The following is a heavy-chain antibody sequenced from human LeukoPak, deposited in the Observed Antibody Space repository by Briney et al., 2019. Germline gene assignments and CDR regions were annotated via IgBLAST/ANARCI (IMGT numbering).Heavy chain of an antibody. V-gene: IGHV1-18*01. CDR1: GHTFTSYG. D-gene: IGHD3-22*01. Sequence: ASVKVSCKASGHTFTSYGISWVRQAPGQGLEWMGWISAYNGNTNYAQKLQGRVTMTTDTSTSTAYMELRSLRSDDTAVYYCARSLGAYDSSGYYKDYWGQGTLVTVSS. CDR3: ARSLGAYDSSGYYKDY. CDR2: ISAYNGNT. J-gene: IGHJ4*02.